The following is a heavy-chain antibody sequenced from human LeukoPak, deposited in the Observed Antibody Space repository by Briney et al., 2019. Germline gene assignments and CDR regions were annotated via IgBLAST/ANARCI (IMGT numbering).Heavy chain of an antibody. CDR2: INHSGST. CDR1: GGSFSGYY. V-gene: IGHV4-34*01. Sequence: SETLSLTCAVYGGSFSGYYWSWIRQPPGKGLEWIGEINHSGSTNYNPSLKSRVTISVDTSKNQFSLKLSSVTAADTAVYYCARGAGDFWSGYRRYFDYWGQGTLVTVSS. J-gene: IGHJ4*02. CDR3: ARGAGDFWSGYRRYFDY. D-gene: IGHD3-3*01.